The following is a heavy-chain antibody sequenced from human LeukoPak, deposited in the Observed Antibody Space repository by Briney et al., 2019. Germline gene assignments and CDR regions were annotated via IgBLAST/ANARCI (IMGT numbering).Heavy chain of an antibody. V-gene: IGHV4-34*01. CDR1: GGSFSGYY. D-gene: IGHD4-17*01. J-gene: IGHJ3*02. CDR2: INHRGST. Sequence: PSETLSLTCAVYGGSFSGYYWTWIRQPPGKGLEWIGEINHRGSTNYNPSLKSRVTISVDTSKIEFSLTLSSVTAADTAVYYCARTTTVTTSAFDIWGQGTMVTVSS. CDR3: ARTTTVTTSAFDI.